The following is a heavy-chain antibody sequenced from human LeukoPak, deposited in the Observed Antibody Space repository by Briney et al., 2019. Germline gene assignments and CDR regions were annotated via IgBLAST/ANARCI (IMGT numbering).Heavy chain of an antibody. CDR2: ISAYNGNT. V-gene: IGHV1-18*01. J-gene: IGHJ4*02. CDR3: ARRKWELRRLYYFDY. CDR1: GYTFTSYG. Sequence: GASVKVSCKASGYTFTSYGISWVRQAPGQGLEWMGWISAYNGNTNYAQKLQGRVTMTTDTSTSTAYMELRSLRSDDTAVYYCARRKWELRRLYYFDYWGQGTLVTVSS. D-gene: IGHD1-26*01.